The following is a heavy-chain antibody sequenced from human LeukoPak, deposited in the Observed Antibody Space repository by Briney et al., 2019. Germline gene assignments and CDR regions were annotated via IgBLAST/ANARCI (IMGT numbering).Heavy chain of an antibody. V-gene: IGHV4-39*01. CDR2: IYYSGST. CDR3: ARRELGYYDSSGYYYFDY. D-gene: IGHD3-22*01. J-gene: IGHJ4*02. CDR1: GGSISSSSYY. Sequence: SETLSLTCTVSGGSISSSSYYWGWIRQPPGKGLEWIGSIYYSGSTYYNPSLKSRVTISVDTSKNQFSLKLSSVTAADTAVYYCARRELGYYDSSGYYYFDYWGQGTLVTVSS.